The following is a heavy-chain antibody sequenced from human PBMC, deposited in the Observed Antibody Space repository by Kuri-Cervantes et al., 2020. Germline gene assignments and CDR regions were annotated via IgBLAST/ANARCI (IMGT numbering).Heavy chain of an antibody. V-gene: IGHV4-30-2*06. Sequence: SETLSLTCAVSGGSVSSGGYSWSWIRQSPGKGLEWIGYIYHSGSAYYNPSLKSRVSISLDRSKNQFSLNLSSVTAADTAVYYCARDRMAHVVPAAISYYYYYGMDVWGQGTTVTVSS. J-gene: IGHJ6*02. CDR3: ARDRMAHVVPAAISYYYYYGMDV. D-gene: IGHD2-2*01. CDR1: GGSVSSGGYS. CDR2: IYHSGSA.